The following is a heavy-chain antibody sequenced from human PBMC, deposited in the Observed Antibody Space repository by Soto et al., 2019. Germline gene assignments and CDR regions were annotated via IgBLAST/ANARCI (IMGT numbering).Heavy chain of an antibody. CDR1: GHSISSGYY. CDR2: VHHNGNT. J-gene: IGHJ3*02. V-gene: IGHV4-38-2*01. Sequence: PSGTLSLTCAVYGHSISSGYYWGWIRQPPEKGLEWIGNVHHNGNTYYNPSLKSRVTISLRTSKNQFSLKLSSVTAADTAVYYCARVADMIDTTGDAFVIPCQGPMLT. CDR3: ARVADMIDTTGDAFVI. D-gene: IGHD3-22*01.